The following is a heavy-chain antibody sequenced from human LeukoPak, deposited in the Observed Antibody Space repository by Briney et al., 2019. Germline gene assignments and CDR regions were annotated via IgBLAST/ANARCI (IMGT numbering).Heavy chain of an antibody. D-gene: IGHD3-22*01. CDR3: AKSSGSYYDTDDSYGAWFDP. CDR2: IYHSGST. Sequence: SETLSLTCTVSGGSISSYYWSWIRQPPGKGLEWIGSIYHSGSTYYNPALKSRVTISLDTSKNQFSLKLSSVTAADTAVYYCAKSSGSYYDTDDSYGAWFDPWGQGTLVTVPS. J-gene: IGHJ5*02. V-gene: IGHV4-59*04. CDR1: GGSISSYY.